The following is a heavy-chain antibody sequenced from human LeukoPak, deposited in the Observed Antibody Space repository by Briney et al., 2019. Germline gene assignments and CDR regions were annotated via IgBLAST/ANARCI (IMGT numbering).Heavy chain of an antibody. CDR3: ARVSLYRAQQLVYFDY. CDR2: IYSGGST. Sequence: PGGSLRLSCAASGFTVSSNYMSRVRQAPGKGLEWVSLIYSGGSTYYADSVKGRFTISRDNSKNTLYLQMNSLRAEDTAVYYCARVSLYRAQQLVYFDYWGQGTLVTVSS. V-gene: IGHV3-53*01. CDR1: GFTVSSNY. J-gene: IGHJ4*02. D-gene: IGHD6-13*01.